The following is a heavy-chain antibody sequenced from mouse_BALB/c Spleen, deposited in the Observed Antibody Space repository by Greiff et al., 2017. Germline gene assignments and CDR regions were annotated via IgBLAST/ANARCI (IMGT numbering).Heavy chain of an antibody. CDR1: GYTFTSYW. D-gene: IGHD2-14*01. CDR2: INPSTGYT. Sequence: VKLMESGAELAKPGASVKMSCKASGYTFTSYWMHWVKQRPGQGLEWIGYINPSTGYTEYNQKFKDKATLTADKSSSTAYMQLSSLTSEDSAVYYYAREGYERYYAMDYWGQGTSVTVSS. CDR3: AREGYERYYAMDY. V-gene: IGHV1-7*01. J-gene: IGHJ4*01.